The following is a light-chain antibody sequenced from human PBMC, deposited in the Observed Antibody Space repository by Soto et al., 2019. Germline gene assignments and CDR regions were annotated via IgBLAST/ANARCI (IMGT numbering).Light chain of an antibody. V-gene: IGKV1-8*01. CDR3: QQYYSYLIT. CDR2: AAS. CDR1: QGISSY. Sequence: IRMAPSPTPPSSSTGGRVTLPFRASQGISSYLAWYQQKPGKAPKLLIYAASTLQSGVPSRFSGSGSGTDFTLTISCLQSEDFATYYCQQYYSYLITFGQGTRLEIK. J-gene: IGKJ5*01.